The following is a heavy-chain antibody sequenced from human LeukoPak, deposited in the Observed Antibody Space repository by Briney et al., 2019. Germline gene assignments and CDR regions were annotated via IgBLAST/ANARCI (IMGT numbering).Heavy chain of an antibody. D-gene: IGHD3-22*01. CDR2: ISGYNGNT. V-gene: IGHV1-18*01. CDR3: ARVMGHRLHYDTSGYYGDAFDI. Sequence: ASVKVSCKASGYIFTNYGISWVRQAPGQGLEWMGWISGYNGNTICAQKLQGRVTMTTDTSTSTAYMELRSLRFDDRAVYYCARVMGHRLHYDTSGYYGDAFDIWGQGTMVTVSS. J-gene: IGHJ3*02. CDR1: GYIFTNYG.